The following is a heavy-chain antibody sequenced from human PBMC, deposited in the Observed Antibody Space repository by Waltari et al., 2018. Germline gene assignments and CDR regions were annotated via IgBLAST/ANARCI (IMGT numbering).Heavy chain of an antibody. J-gene: IGHJ6*03. D-gene: IGHD1-26*01. CDR1: GGSISSGDYY. CDR2: IYYSGST. Sequence: GLVKPSQTLSLTCTVSGGSISSGDYYWSWIRQPPGKGLEWIGYIYYSGSTYYNPSLKSRVTISVDTSKNQFSLKLSSVTAADTAVYYCGRGWYYYYYMDVWGKGTTVTVSS. V-gene: IGHV4-30-4*08. CDR3: GRGWYYYYYMDV.